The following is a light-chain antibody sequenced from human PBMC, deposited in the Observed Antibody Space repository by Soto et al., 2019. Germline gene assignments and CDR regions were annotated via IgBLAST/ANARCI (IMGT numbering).Light chain of an antibody. J-gene: IGKJ5*01. CDR1: QSVTSN. V-gene: IGKV3-15*01. CDR2: DAS. CDR3: HQYNWPDT. Sequence: EIVLTQSPGTLSLSPGQRATLSCRASQSVTSNLAWYQQRPGQAPRLLIYDASTRATGIPARFSGSGSGTEFTLTISSLQSEDFALYYCHQYNWPDTFGQGTRLEI.